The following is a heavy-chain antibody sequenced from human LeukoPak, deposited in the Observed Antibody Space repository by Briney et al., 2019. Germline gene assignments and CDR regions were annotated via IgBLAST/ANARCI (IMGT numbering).Heavy chain of an antibody. CDR2: IWFDGIRK. V-gene: IGHV3-33*01. D-gene: IGHD3-22*01. J-gene: IGHJ3*02. Sequence: SGGSLRLSCAASGFTFSNYGMHWVRQVLGKGLEWVAAIWFDGIRKYYADSVKGRLTISRDNSKNTLYLQMNSLRAEDTAVYYCARDLEDSSPFGAFDMWGQGTMVTVSS. CDR1: GFTFSNYG. CDR3: ARDLEDSSPFGAFDM.